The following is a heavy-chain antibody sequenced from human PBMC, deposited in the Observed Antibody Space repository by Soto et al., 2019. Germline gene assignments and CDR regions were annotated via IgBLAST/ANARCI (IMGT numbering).Heavy chain of an antibody. J-gene: IGHJ6*02. CDR3: ARGVVGATFYYYGMDV. V-gene: IGHV1-69*06. CDR1: GVTFSSYA. Sequence: SVKVSCKASGVTFSSYAISWVRQAPGQGLEWMGGIIPIFGTANYAQKFQGRVTITADKSTSTAYMELSSLRSEDTAVYYCARGVVGATFYYYGMDVWGQGTTVTVSS. CDR2: IIPIFGTA. D-gene: IGHD1-26*01.